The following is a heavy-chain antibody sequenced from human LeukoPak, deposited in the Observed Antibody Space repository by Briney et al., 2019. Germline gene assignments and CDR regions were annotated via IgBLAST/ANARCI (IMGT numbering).Heavy chain of an antibody. V-gene: IGHV4-59*01. CDR3: ASLSYDSSGYYPS. CDR2: IYYSGST. CDR1: GGSFSGYY. J-gene: IGHJ2*01. Sequence: PSETLSLTCAVYGGSFSGYYWSWIRQPPGKGLEWIGYIYYSGSTNYNPSLKSRVTISVDTSKNQFSLKLSSVTAADTAVYYCASLSYDSSGYYPSWGRGTLVTVSS. D-gene: IGHD3-22*01.